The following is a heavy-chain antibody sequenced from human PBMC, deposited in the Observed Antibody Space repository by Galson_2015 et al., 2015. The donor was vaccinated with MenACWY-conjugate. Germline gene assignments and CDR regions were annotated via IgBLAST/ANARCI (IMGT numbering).Heavy chain of an antibody. CDR3: ARDNLPNYYDSSGYSYAHSLGY. Sequence: ETLSLTCTVSGGSISSSSYSWGWIRQPPGKGLEWIGSMYYSGDIYYNPSLKSRVTMSLDTSKNHFSLKLSSVTAADTAVYYCARDNLPNYYDSSGYSYAHSLGYWGQGTLVTVSS. V-gene: IGHV4-39*07. CDR2: MYYSGDI. J-gene: IGHJ4*02. CDR1: GGSISSSSYS. D-gene: IGHD3-22*01.